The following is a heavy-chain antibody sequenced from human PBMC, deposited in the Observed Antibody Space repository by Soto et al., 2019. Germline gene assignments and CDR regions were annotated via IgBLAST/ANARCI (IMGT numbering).Heavy chain of an antibody. J-gene: IGHJ4*02. Sequence: QLQLQESGPGLVKPSETLSLTCTVSGGSISSSSYYWGWIRQPPGKGLEWIGSIYYSGITYYNPSLKSRVTISVDTSKNQFSLKLSSVTAADTAVYYCARRPYGVEFDYWGQGTLVTVSS. D-gene: IGHD3-10*01. CDR1: GGSISSSSYY. CDR2: IYYSGIT. V-gene: IGHV4-39*01. CDR3: ARRPYGVEFDY.